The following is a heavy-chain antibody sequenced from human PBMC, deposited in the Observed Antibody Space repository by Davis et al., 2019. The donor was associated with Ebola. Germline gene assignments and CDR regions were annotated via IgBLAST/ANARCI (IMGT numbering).Heavy chain of an antibody. CDR2: IKQDGSEK. CDR1: GFTFSSYW. D-gene: IGHD3-22*01. Sequence: PGGSLRLSCAASGFTFSSYWMSWVRQAPGKGLEWVANIKQDGSEKYYVDSVKGRFTISRDNAKNSLYLQMNSLRAEDTAVYYCARELTFLGSTMIVVVTQNACDIWGQGTMVTVSS. CDR3: ARELTFLGSTMIVVVTQNACDI. J-gene: IGHJ3*02. V-gene: IGHV3-7*03.